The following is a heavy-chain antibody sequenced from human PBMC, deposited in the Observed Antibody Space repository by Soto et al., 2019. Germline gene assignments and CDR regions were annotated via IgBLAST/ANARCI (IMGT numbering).Heavy chain of an antibody. Sequence: QVQLQESGPGLVQPSETLSLTCTVSAGSIKSFYWSWIRQPPGKGLEWIGYISDSGSTNYNPSLRSRVTISLDTSRNQFSLILSSVTAADTAVYYCARTYSGYYFDYWGQGTLVTVSS. CDR2: ISDSGST. V-gene: IGHV4-59*08. CDR3: ARTYSGYYFDY. D-gene: IGHD5-12*01. CDR1: AGSIKSFY. J-gene: IGHJ4*02.